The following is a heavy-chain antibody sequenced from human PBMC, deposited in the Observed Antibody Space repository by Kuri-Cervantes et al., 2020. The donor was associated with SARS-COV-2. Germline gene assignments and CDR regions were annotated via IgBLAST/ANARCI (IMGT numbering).Heavy chain of an antibody. D-gene: IGHD3-3*01. CDR1: GFTFSSYA. J-gene: IGHJ4*02. CDR3: ARYFGVITVDY. Sequence: ETLSLTCAASGFTFSSYAMSWVRQAPGKGLEWVSSINTDGSHKNYADSVKGRFTISRDSAKSSLYLQMNSLRVEDTAVYCCARYFGVITVDYWGRGTLVTVSS. V-gene: IGHV3-21*01. CDR2: INTDGSHK.